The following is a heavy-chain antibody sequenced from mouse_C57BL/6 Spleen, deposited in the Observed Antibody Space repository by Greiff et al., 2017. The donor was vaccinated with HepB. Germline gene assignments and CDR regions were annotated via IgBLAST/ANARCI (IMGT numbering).Heavy chain of an antibody. D-gene: IGHD1-1*01. V-gene: IGHV1-59*01. CDR3: ARYYYGSPYYAMDY. CDR2: IDPSDSYT. Sequence: QVQLQQSGAELVRPGTSVKLSCKASGYTFTSYWMHWVKQRPGQGLEWIGVIDPSDSYTNYNQKFKGKATLTVDTSSSTAYMQLSSLTSEDSAVYYCARYYYGSPYYAMDYWGQGTSVTVSS. CDR1: GYTFTSYW. J-gene: IGHJ4*01.